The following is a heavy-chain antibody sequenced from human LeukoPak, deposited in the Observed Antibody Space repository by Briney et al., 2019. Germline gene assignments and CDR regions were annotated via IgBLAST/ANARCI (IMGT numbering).Heavy chain of an antibody. V-gene: IGHV3-23*01. J-gene: IGHJ4*02. Sequence: GGSLRLSCAASGFTFDDYGMTWVRQAPGKGLEWVSAISGSGGSTYYADSVKGRFTISRDNSKNTLYLQMNSLRAEDTAVYYCAKQQLVPTSLYWGQGTLVTVSS. CDR1: GFTFDDYG. CDR2: ISGSGGST. D-gene: IGHD6-13*01. CDR3: AKQQLVPTSLY.